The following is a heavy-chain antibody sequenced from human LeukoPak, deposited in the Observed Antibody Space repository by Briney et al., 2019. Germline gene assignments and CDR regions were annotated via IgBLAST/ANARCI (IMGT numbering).Heavy chain of an antibody. CDR3: ARESTYYYDSSGYSDY. D-gene: IGHD3-22*01. CDR1: GFTFSSYW. J-gene: IGHJ4*02. CDR2: IKQDGSEK. Sequence: GGSLRLSCAASGFTFSSYWMSWVRQAPGKGVEWVANIKQDGSEKYYVDSVKGRFTISRDNAKNSLYLQMNSLRAEDTAVYYCARESTYYYDSSGYSDYWGQGTLVTVSS. V-gene: IGHV3-7*01.